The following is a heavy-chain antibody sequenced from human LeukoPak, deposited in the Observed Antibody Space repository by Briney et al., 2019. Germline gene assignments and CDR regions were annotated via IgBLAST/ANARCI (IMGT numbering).Heavy chain of an antibody. CDR3: ARVWWDYYDSSGYYGWYFDL. Sequence: KPSGTLSLTCAVSGGSISSSNWWSWVRQPPGKGLEWIGEIYHSGSTNYNPSLKSRVTISVDKSKNQFSLKLSSVTAADTAVYYCARVWWDYYDSSGYYGWYFDLWGRGTLGTVSS. J-gene: IGHJ2*01. CDR1: GGSISSSNW. D-gene: IGHD3-22*01. V-gene: IGHV4-4*02. CDR2: IYHSGST.